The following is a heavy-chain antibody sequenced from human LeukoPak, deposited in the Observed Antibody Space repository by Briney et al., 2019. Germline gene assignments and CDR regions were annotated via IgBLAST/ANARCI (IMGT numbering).Heavy chain of an antibody. V-gene: IGHV3-20*01. Sequence: GGSLRLSCAASGFTFDDYGMSWVRQAPGKGLEWVSGINWNGGSTGYADSVKGRFTISRDNAKNSLYLQMNSLRAEDTALYHCARDMGYSSGLDHDAFDIWGQGTMVTVSS. D-gene: IGHD6-19*01. CDR2: INWNGGST. CDR1: GFTFDDYG. CDR3: ARDMGYSSGLDHDAFDI. J-gene: IGHJ3*02.